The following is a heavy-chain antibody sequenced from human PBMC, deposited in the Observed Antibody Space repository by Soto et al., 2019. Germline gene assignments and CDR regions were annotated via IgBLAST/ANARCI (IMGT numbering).Heavy chain of an antibody. Sequence: GGSLRLSCAASGFSFSGFWMHWVRQAPGKGLEWVAVISYDGSNKYYADSVKGRFTISRDNSKNTLYLQMNSLRAEDTAVYYCAKDKAARERYYYYGMDVWGQATTVTVSS. CDR3: AKDKAARERYYYYGMDV. CDR1: GFSFSGFW. J-gene: IGHJ6*02. V-gene: IGHV3-30*18. CDR2: ISYDGSNK.